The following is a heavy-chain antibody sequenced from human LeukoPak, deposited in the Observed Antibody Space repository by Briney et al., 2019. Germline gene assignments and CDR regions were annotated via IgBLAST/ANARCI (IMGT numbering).Heavy chain of an antibody. CDR2: INPNSGGT. V-gene: IGHV1-2*02. CDR1: GYTFTGYY. J-gene: IGHJ3*02. Sequence: GASVKVSCKASGYTFTGYYMHWVRQAPGQGLEWMGWINPNSGGTNYAQKFQGRVTMTRDTSISTAYMELSRLRSDDTAVYYCARVGTMVRGVIPNGAFDIWGQGTMVTVSS. CDR3: ARVGTMVRGVIPNGAFDI. D-gene: IGHD3-10*01.